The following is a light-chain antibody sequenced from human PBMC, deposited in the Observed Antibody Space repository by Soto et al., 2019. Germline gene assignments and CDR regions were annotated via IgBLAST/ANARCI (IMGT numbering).Light chain of an antibody. Sequence: QSVLTQPPSVSGAPGQRVTISCTGSSSNIGAGYDVHWYQQLPGTAPKLLIYDNSNRPSGVPDRFSGSKSGTSASLAITGLQAEDEADYYCQSYDSSLSGSYVFGTGTQLTVL. CDR3: QSYDSSLSGSYV. V-gene: IGLV1-40*01. J-gene: IGLJ1*01. CDR1: SSNIGAGYD. CDR2: DNS.